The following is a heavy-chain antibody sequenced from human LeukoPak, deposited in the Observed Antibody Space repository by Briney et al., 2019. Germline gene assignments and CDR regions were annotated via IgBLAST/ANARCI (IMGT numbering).Heavy chain of an antibody. CDR2: IYQSGIT. D-gene: IGHD4-23*01. CDR3: ARVGTTVVTQGMDS. Sequence: SETLSLTCTVSGYSISSGYYWGWIRQPPGKGLEWIGTIYQSGITYYKPSLKSRVTISVDTSKNQFSLRLTSVTAADPAVYYCARVGTTVVTQGMDSWGQGTLATVSS. V-gene: IGHV4-38-2*02. J-gene: IGHJ4*02. CDR1: GYSISSGYY.